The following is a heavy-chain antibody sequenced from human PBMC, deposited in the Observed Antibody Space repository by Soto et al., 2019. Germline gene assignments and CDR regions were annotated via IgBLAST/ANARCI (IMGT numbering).Heavy chain of an antibody. CDR2: IYYSGST. Sequence: SETLSLTCTVSGGSISSSSYYWGWIRQPPGKGLEWIGSIYYSGSTYYNPSLKSRVTMSVDTSKNQFSLKLSSVTAADTAVYYCARRGLGYDYIWGSYRRWGGYFDYWGQGTLVTVSS. J-gene: IGHJ4*02. CDR1: GGSISSSSYY. D-gene: IGHD3-16*02. CDR3: ARRGLGYDYIWGSYRRWGGYFDY. V-gene: IGHV4-39*01.